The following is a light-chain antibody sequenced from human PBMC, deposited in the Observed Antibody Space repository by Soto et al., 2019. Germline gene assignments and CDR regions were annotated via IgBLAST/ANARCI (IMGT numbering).Light chain of an antibody. CDR3: QQYNRWPLT. CDR2: DAS. Sequence: EIVMTQSPATLSVSPGERVSLSCRASQNIHDKLAWYQQKPGQTPRLLIYDASTRATGISGSFSGSGSGTEFTLTISSLQSEDFAVYYCQQYNRWPLTFCGGTKVDIK. CDR1: QNIHDK. J-gene: IGKJ4*01. V-gene: IGKV3-15*01.